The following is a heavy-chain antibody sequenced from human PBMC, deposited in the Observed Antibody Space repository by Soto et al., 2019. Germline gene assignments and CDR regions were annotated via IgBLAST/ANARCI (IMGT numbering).Heavy chain of an antibody. Sequence: QVQLVQSGDEVRKPGSSVKVSCKASGYIFVNYGIAWVRQAPGQGLEWRGWISPYSGTTHYASKVQGRLTMTTDTTTSTAYRDLGSLTSDDTAVYYWAMVDNYVTTTPQDVWCQGTTVTVSS. CDR3: AMVDNYVTTTPQDV. D-gene: IGHD3-16*01. CDR2: ISPYSGTT. V-gene: IGHV1-18*01. J-gene: IGHJ6*02. CDR1: GYIFVNYG.